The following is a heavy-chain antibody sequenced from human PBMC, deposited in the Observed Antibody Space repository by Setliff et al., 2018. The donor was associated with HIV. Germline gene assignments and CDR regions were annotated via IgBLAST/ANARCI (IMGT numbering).Heavy chain of an antibody. Sequence: SETLSLTCTVSGDSITNDYWTWIRQPPGKGLEWVGYIYNGGITSYNPSLKSRVTISADASKNQFSLKLKSVTAADTAVYYCARTPEDYDQYFFDRWGQGTLVTVSS. D-gene: IGHD3-22*01. V-gene: IGHV4-4*09. CDR2: IYNGGIT. CDR1: GDSITNDY. J-gene: IGHJ4*02. CDR3: ARTPEDYDQYFFDR.